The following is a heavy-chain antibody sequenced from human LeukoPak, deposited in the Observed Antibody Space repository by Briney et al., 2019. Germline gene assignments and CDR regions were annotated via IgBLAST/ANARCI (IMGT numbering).Heavy chain of an antibody. CDR1: GGSFRGYY. Sequence: SETLSLTCAVYGGSFRGYYWSWIRQPPGKGLEWIGEINHSGSTNYNPSLKSRATISIDTPKNQFSLKLYSVTAADTAVFYCARGLPEDNGFWSGYYDYWGQGTLVTVSS. CDR2: INHSGST. D-gene: IGHD3-3*01. V-gene: IGHV4-34*01. J-gene: IGHJ4*02. CDR3: ARGLPEDNGFWSGYYDY.